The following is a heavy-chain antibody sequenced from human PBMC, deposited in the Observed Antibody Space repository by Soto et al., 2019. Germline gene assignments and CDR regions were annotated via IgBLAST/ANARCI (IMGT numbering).Heavy chain of an antibody. CDR2: TYYRSKWYN. CDR1: GDSVSCNSAA. Sequence: SQTLSLTCAISGDSVSCNSAAWNWIRQSPSRGLEWLGRTYYRSKWYNGYAVSVKSRITINPDTSKNQFSLQLNSVTPEDTAVYYCARALDFYGDYVEGAYYFDYWGQGTLVTVSS. D-gene: IGHD4-17*01. J-gene: IGHJ4*02. CDR3: ARALDFYGDYVEGAYYFDY. V-gene: IGHV6-1*01.